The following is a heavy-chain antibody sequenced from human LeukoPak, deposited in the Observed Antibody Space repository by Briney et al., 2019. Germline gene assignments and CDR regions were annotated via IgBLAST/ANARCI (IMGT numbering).Heavy chain of an antibody. CDR3: ARSIVDTAMAFDY. D-gene: IGHD5-18*01. Sequence: PGGSLRLSCAASGFTFSSYSMNWVRQAPGKGLEWVSCITRSSIYIYYADSVKGRFTISRDNAKNSLYLQMNSLRAEDTAVYYCARSIVDTAMAFDYWGQGTLVTVSS. CDR2: ITRSSIYI. V-gene: IGHV3-21*01. J-gene: IGHJ4*02. CDR1: GFTFSSYS.